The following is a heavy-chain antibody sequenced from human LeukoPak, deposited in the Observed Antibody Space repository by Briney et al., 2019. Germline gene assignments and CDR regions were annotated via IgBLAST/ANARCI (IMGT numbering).Heavy chain of an antibody. CDR1: GYTFTGYY. CDR3: ARDYGDYGDYFDY. Sequence: ASVKVSCKASGYTFTGYYMHWVRQAPGQGLEWMGRINPNRGGTNYAQKFQGRVTMTRDTSISTAYMELSRLRSDDTAVYYCARDYGDYGDYFDYWGQGTLVTVSS. J-gene: IGHJ4*02. V-gene: IGHV1-2*06. CDR2: INPNRGGT. D-gene: IGHD4-17*01.